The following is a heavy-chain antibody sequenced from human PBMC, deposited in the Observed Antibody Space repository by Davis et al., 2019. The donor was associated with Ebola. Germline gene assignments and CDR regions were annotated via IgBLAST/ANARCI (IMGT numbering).Heavy chain of an antibody. D-gene: IGHD4-17*01. CDR3: ARENGDYNLDY. Sequence: PGGSLRLSCTVSGGSVSSGSYYWSWIRQPPGKGLEWIGYIYYSGSTNYNPSLKSRVTISVDTSKNQFSLKLSSVTAADTAVYYCARENGDYNLDYWGQGTLVTVSS. CDR1: GGSVSSGSYY. V-gene: IGHV4-61*01. J-gene: IGHJ4*02. CDR2: IYYSGST.